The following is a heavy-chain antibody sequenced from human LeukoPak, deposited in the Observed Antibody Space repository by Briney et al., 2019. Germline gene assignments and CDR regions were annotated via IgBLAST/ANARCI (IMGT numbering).Heavy chain of an antibody. CDR3: ARDRSSGYDDAFDI. CDR2: VSSRSSFI. Sequence: GGSLRLSCAASGFTFSPYSMNWVRQAPGKGLEWVSLVSSRSSFINYADSVKGRFIISRDDAKNSLYLQMNSLRAEDTAVYYCARDRSSGYDDAFDIWGQGTMVTVSS. D-gene: IGHD5-12*01. CDR1: GFTFSPYS. J-gene: IGHJ3*02. V-gene: IGHV3-21*01.